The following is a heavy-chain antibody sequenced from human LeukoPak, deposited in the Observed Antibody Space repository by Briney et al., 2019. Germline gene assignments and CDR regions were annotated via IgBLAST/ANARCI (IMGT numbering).Heavy chain of an antibody. Sequence: GASLKESCKASGYTFTDLYSHWVGQAPGQGVEWMGWINPNSGGANFGLDFQGRVTMTRATSISTAYMELSRLTSDDTAVYYCARGVGSSWFDPWGQGTLVTVSS. V-gene: IGHV1-2*02. CDR3: ARGVGSSWFDP. D-gene: IGHD6-13*01. CDR2: INPNSGGA. CDR1: GYTFTDLY. J-gene: IGHJ5*02.